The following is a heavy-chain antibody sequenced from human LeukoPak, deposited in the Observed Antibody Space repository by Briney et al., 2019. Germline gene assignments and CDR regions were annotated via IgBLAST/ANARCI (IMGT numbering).Heavy chain of an antibody. CDR2: INPNSGGT. CDR1: GYTFTGYY. D-gene: IGHD3-16*02. CDR3: ARGGMITFGGVISLDFDY. V-gene: IGHV1-2*02. J-gene: IGHJ4*02. Sequence: ASVKVSCKASGYTFTGYYMHWVRQAPGQGLEWMGWINPNSGGTNYAQKFQGRVTMTRDTSISTAYMELSRLRSDDTAVYYCARGGMITFGGVISLDFDYWGQGTLVTVS.